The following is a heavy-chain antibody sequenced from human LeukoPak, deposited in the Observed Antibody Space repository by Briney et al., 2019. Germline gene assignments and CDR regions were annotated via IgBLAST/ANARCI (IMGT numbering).Heavy chain of an antibody. CDR2: ISSSGSYI. CDR1: RFNISRCS. D-gene: IGHD5-18*01. CDR3: ARGAELQVWSSRDN. V-gene: IGHV3-21*01. Sequence: GGSLRHCCAAPRFNISRCSITLTRQAPGKGLEWVSSISSSGSYIYYADSVKGRFTISRDNAKNSLNLQMNSLRAKDTAVYYCARGAELQVWSSRDNWGQGTLVTVSS. J-gene: IGHJ4*02.